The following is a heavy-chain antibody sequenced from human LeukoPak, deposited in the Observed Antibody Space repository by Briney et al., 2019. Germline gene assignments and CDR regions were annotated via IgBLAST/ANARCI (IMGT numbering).Heavy chain of an antibody. CDR1: GFTFSSYW. D-gene: IGHD3-22*01. CDR3: ARRLVVVIGDAFDI. J-gene: IGHJ3*02. CDR2: IKQDGSEN. V-gene: IGHV3-7*01. Sequence: GGSLRLSCEASGFTFSSYWMSWVRQAPGKGLEWVANIKQDGSENYYMGSVMGRFTISRDNAKNSLFLQMNSLRAEDTAVYYCARRLVVVIGDAFDIWGQGTMVTVSS.